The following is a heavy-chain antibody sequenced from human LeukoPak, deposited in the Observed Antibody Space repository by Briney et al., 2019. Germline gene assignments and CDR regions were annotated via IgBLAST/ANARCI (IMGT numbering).Heavy chain of an antibody. V-gene: IGHV4-34*01. Sequence: SETLSLTCAVYGGSFSGYYWSWIRQPPGKGLEWIGEINHSGSTNYNPSLKSRVTISVDTSKNQFSLKLSSVTAADTAVYYCARHLDKVATISAFDIWGQGTMVTVSS. CDR2: INHSGST. J-gene: IGHJ3*02. CDR1: GGSFSGYY. D-gene: IGHD5-12*01. CDR3: ARHLDKVATISAFDI.